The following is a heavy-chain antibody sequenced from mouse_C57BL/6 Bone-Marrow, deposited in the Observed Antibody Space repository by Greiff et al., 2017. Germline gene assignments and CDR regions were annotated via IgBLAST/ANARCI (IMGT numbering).Heavy chain of an antibody. V-gene: IGHV14-4*01. D-gene: IGHD2-5*01. CDR3: TTGYYSNYVLFDY. CDR2: LDPENGDT. CDR1: GFNIKDDY. J-gene: IGHJ2*01. Sequence: VQLQQSGAELVRPGASVKLSCTASGFNIKDDYMHWVKQRPEQGLEWIGWLDPENGDTEYASKFQGKATITADPSSNTAYLQLSSLTSEDTAVYYCTTGYYSNYVLFDYWGQGTTLTVSS.